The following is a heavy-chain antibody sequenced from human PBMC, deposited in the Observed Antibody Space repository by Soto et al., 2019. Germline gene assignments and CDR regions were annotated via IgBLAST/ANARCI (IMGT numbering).Heavy chain of an antibody. CDR1: GDSLNSGAYY. CDR2: IYHTGST. V-gene: IGHV4-61*03. D-gene: IGHD2-15*01. CDR3: ARSWGGDGYSH. Sequence: QVQLQESGPGLVKPSETLSLTCNVSGDSLNSGAYYWTWIRQSPWRGLEWIGHIYHTGSTNYNPSLRSRLTISLDTSKNHFSLTLRSVNAVDTGVYYCARSWGGDGYSHWGQGTLVTVSS. J-gene: IGHJ4*02.